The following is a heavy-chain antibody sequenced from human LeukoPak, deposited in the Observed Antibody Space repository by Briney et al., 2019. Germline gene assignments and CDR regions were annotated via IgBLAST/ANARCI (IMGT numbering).Heavy chain of an antibody. Sequence: GSLRLSCAASGFTFSGYAMSWVRQAPGKGLEWVSAISGSGGSTYYADSVKGRFTISRDNSKNTLYLQMNSLRAEDTAVYYCGKEGAFVVVPAASRGRYYYGMDVWGQGTTVTVSS. J-gene: IGHJ6*02. CDR3: GKEGAFVVVPAASRGRYYYGMDV. D-gene: IGHD2-2*01. V-gene: IGHV3-23*01. CDR1: GFTFSGYA. CDR2: ISGSGGST.